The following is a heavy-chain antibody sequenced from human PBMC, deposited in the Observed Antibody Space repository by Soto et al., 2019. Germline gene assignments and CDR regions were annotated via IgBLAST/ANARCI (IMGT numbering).Heavy chain of an antibody. V-gene: IGHV4-59*11. CDR2: IFYSGVT. CDR1: GGSISGHY. D-gene: IGHD3-10*01. Sequence: PSETLSLTCTVSGGSISGHYWTWIRQPPGKELEWIGYIFYSGVTNYNPSLKSRVTLSVDTSKNQFSLKLRSVTAEDTAVYYCARGPGASGTYHYFFDYWGPGNLVTVSS. J-gene: IGHJ4*02. CDR3: ARGPGASGTYHYFFDY.